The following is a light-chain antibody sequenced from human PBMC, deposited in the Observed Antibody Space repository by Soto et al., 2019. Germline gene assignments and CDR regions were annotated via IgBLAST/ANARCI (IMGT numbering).Light chain of an antibody. CDR2: YAS. J-gene: IGKJ4*02. Sequence: DIEMTQSPSTLSLSPGERATLSCRASQRISSYLAWYQQKPGQAPRLLIYYASNRATGIPARFSGSGAGTDFTLTISSLQPEDFAAYYCQQRSNRPLTFGEGTKVDIK. CDR1: QRISSY. V-gene: IGKV3-11*01. CDR3: QQRSNRPLT.